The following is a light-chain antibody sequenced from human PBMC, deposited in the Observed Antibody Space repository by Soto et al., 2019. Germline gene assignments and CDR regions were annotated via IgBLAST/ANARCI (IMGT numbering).Light chain of an antibody. J-gene: IGKJ1*01. Sequence: DIVMTQSPVTLSVSPGARATLSCRASQCVSSNLAWYQHNPGQAPSLLIYGAFTRATGIPARFSGTGSGTVFTTTISRLPSDDLALYYRQHYNYWPLTFGQGTKVDI. V-gene: IGKV3-15*01. CDR3: QHYNYWPLT. CDR2: GAF. CDR1: QCVSSN.